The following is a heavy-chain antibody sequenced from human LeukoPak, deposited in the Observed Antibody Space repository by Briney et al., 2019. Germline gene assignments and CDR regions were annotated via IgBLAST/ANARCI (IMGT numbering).Heavy chain of an antibody. Sequence: PSETLSLTCTVSGGSISSYYWSWIRQPPGKGLEWIGYIYYSGSTNYNPSLKSRVTISVDTSKNQFPLKLSSVTAADTAVYYCARGVAAAGVDYWGQGTLVTVSS. J-gene: IGHJ4*02. V-gene: IGHV4-59*12. D-gene: IGHD6-13*01. CDR2: IYYSGST. CDR1: GGSISSYY. CDR3: ARGVAAAGVDY.